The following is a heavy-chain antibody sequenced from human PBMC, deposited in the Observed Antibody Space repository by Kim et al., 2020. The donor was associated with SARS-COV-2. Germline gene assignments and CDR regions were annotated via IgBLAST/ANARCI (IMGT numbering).Heavy chain of an antibody. Sequence: SETLSLTCTVSGDSISRYYWSWIRQPPGKGLEWIGCIDDSARGYYDPSLKSRVTISVDASKTQFSLKLSSVTAADTALFFCAKHLWGSYAFHIWGQGTMVTVSS. J-gene: IGHJ3*02. CDR3: AKHLWGSYAFHI. CDR1: GDSISRYY. V-gene: IGHV4-59*08. CDR2: IDDSARG. D-gene: IGHD7-27*01.